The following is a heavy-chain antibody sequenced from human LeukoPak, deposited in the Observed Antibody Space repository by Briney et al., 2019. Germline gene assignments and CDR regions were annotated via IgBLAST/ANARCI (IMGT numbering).Heavy chain of an antibody. D-gene: IGHD5-18*01. CDR2: IYDSGN. J-gene: IGHJ4*02. Sequence: SETLSLTCTVSGGSITSYYWSWTRQPPGKGLEWIGYIYDSGNCYNPSLKSRVTISIDTSKNQFSLNLNSVTAADTAVYYCARHQYNYGAWFFDYWGQGTLVTVSS. V-gene: IGHV4-59*08. CDR3: ARHQYNYGAWFFDY. CDR1: GGSITSYY.